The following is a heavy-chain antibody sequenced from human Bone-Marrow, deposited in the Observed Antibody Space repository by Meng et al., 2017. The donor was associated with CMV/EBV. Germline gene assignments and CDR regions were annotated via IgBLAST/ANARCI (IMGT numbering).Heavy chain of an antibody. Sequence: GESLKISCAASGFTFNSYEMNWVRQAPGKGLEWVAYIGFGGGVEKYYPDSVKGRFTVSRDNSKNTLYLDINGLTDEDTAIYYCAKDRPENLELDPWGQGTLVTVSS. CDR3: AKDRPENLELDP. D-gene: IGHD1-14*01. J-gene: IGHJ5*02. CDR2: IGFGGGVEK. V-gene: IGHV3-30*02. CDR1: GFTFNSYE.